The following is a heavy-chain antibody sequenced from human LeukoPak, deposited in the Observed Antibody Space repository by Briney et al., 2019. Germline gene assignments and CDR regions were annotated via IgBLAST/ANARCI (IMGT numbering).Heavy chain of an antibody. CDR3: ARDGHPFDS. CDR1: GFRFTSYW. Sequence: GGSLRLSCAACGFRFTSYWMSWVRQARGKGLEWVANINQDGSEKYYGDSVKGRFTISRDNAKNSLYLQMSSLRAEDTAVYFCARDGHPFDSWGQGTLVTVSS. V-gene: IGHV3-7*01. CDR2: INQDGSEK. J-gene: IGHJ4*02.